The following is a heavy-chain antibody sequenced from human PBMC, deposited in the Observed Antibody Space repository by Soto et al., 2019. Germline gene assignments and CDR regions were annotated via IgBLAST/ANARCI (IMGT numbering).Heavy chain of an antibody. CDR3: ARDRQLAGYYFDY. V-gene: IGHV3-33*01. CDR1: GFTFSSYG. D-gene: IGHD6-6*01. J-gene: IGHJ4*02. Sequence: QVQLVESGGGVVQPGRSLRLSCAASGFTFSSYGMQWVRQAPGKGLEWVAVIWYDGSNKYYADSVKGRFTISRDNSKNTLYLQMNSLRAEDTAVYYCARDRQLAGYYFDYWGQGTLVTVSS. CDR2: IWYDGSNK.